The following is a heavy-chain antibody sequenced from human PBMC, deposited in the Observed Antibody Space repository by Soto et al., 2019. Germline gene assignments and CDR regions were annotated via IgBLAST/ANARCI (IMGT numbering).Heavy chain of an antibody. J-gene: IGHJ6*02. V-gene: IGHV1-2*04. CDR3: AIFYYDILTGPPSPYYGMDV. D-gene: IGHD3-9*01. CDR1: GYTFTGYY. CDR2: INPNSGGT. Sequence: ASVKVSFKASGYTFTGYYIHWVRQAPGQGLEWMGWINPNSGGTNYAQKFQGWVTMTRDTSISTAYMELSRLRSDDTAVYYCAIFYYDILTGPPSPYYGMDVWGQGTTVTVSS.